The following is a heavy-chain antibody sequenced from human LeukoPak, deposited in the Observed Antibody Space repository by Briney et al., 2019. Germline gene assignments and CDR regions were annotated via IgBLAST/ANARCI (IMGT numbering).Heavy chain of an antibody. J-gene: IGHJ4*02. Sequence: GGSLRLSCAASGFTFTSSAMSWVRQAPGKGLEWVSTVSISGGSTYSADSVKGRFTISRDNSNNALYLQMHSLRAEDTAVYYCAKGLGGSSGWYYFDSWGQGALVIVSS. CDR2: VSISGGST. V-gene: IGHV3-23*01. CDR3: AKGLGGSSGWYYFDS. D-gene: IGHD6-19*01. CDR1: GFTFTSSA.